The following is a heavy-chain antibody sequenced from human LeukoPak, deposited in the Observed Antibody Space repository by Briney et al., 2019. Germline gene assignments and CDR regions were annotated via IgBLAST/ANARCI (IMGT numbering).Heavy chain of an antibody. CDR2: INSDGSST. CDR1: GFTFSSYW. Sequence: GGSLRLSCAASGFTFSSYWMHWVRQAPGKGLVWVSRINSDGSSTVYAEPVKGRFTISRDNAKNTLFLQMNSLRAEDTAVYYCGRGASWQGNVCEIWGQGTMVTVSS. CDR3: GRGASWQGNVCEI. D-gene: IGHD3-10*01. V-gene: IGHV3-74*01. J-gene: IGHJ3*02.